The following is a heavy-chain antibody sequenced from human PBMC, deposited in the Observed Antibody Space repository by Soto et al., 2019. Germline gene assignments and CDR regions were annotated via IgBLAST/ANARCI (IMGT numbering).Heavy chain of an antibody. D-gene: IGHD5-18*01. Sequence: GASVKVSCKASGGTFSSYAISWVRQAPGQGLEWMGGIIPIFGTTNYAQKFQGRVTLTADDSTTTAYMELSSLRSEDTAVYYCAVRSHSHTAMASSSWFDPWGQGTLVTVSS. CDR3: AVRSHSHTAMASSSWFDP. J-gene: IGHJ5*02. V-gene: IGHV1-69*13. CDR1: GGTFSSYA. CDR2: IIPIFGTT.